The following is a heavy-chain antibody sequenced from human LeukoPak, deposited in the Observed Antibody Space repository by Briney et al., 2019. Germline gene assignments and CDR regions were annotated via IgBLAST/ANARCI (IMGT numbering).Heavy chain of an antibody. D-gene: IGHD5-24*01. CDR2: ISSNGGST. Sequence: PGGSLRLSCAASGFTLGSYAMSWVRQAPGKGLEWVSGISSNGGSTYYADSVKGRFSISRDNSKNTLCLQINSLRAEDTAVYYCAKYRGDGYKWGYFQEWGQGTLVTVSS. CDR3: AKYRGDGYKWGYFQE. J-gene: IGHJ1*01. V-gene: IGHV3-23*01. CDR1: GFTLGSYA.